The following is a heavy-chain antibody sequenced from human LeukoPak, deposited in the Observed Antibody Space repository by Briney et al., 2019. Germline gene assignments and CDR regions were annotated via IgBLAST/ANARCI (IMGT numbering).Heavy chain of an antibody. CDR1: SYTFISYG. CDR2: ISAYNGNT. CDR3: ARDLYASGSSSGDC. V-gene: IGHV1-18*01. J-gene: IGHJ4*02. D-gene: IGHD6-19*01. Sequence: ASVKVSCKASSYTFISYGINWVRQAPGQGLEWMGWISAYNGNTNYAQKFKGRGTMTTDTSTSTAYMELWSLRSDDTAVYYCARDLYASGSSSGDCWGQGTLVTVSS.